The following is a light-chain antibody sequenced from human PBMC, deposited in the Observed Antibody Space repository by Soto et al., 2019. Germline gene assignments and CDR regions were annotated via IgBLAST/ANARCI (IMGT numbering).Light chain of an antibody. CDR1: QSLSSGY. J-gene: IGKJ5*01. Sequence: EIVLTQSPGTLSLSPGERATRSCRASQSLSSGYLAWYQQKPGQAPRILIYAASSRATGIPDRFSGSGSGTDFSLTISRLEPEDFATHYCQQSYSTPITFGQGTRLEIK. CDR2: AAS. V-gene: IGKV3-20*01. CDR3: QQSYSTPIT.